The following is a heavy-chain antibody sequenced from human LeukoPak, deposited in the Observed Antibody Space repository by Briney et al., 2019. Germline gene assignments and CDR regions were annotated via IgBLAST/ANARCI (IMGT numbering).Heavy chain of an antibody. CDR2: IKSITDGGTT. CDR3: TTGKGAMVR. J-gene: IGHJ4*02. CDR1: GFTFSNAW. D-gene: IGHD5-18*01. V-gene: IGHV3-15*01. Sequence: GGSLRLSCAASGFTFSNAWMSWVRQAPGKGLEWVGRIKSITDGGTTDYAAPVKGRFTISRDDSKNTLYLQMNSLKTEDTAVYYCTTGKGAMVRWGQGTLVTVSS.